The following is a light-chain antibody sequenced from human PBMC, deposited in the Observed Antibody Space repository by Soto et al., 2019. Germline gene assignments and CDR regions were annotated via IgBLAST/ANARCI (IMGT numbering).Light chain of an antibody. CDR2: DVT. Sequence: QSALTQPPSASGSPGQSVTISCTGTSSDVGTHGYVSWYQQHAGKAPKLVIYDVTKRPSGVPDRFSGSKSGNTASLTVSGLQAEDEADYYCSSYAGSTYLAVFGTGTKLTVL. J-gene: IGLJ1*01. CDR3: SSYAGSTYLAV. V-gene: IGLV2-8*01. CDR1: SSDVGTHGY.